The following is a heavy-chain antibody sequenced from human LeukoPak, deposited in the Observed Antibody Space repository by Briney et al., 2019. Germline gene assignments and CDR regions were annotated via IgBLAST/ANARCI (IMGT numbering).Heavy chain of an antibody. CDR2: TYFRSKWYY. V-gene: IGHV6-1*01. CDR1: GDRVSSSTAA. Sequence: SQTLSLTFAISGDRVSSSTAAWNWIRPSPSRGLEWLGRTYFRSKWYYGYAPSLKSRLTINPDTSKNQFSLQLNSVTPEDTAIYYCAINWGVYFDYWSQGTLVTVSA. J-gene: IGHJ4*02. CDR3: AINWGVYFDY. D-gene: IGHD7-27*01.